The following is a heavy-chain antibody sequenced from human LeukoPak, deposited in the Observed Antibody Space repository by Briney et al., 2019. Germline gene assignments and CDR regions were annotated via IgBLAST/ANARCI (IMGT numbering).Heavy chain of an antibody. CDR3: ARGRGYSGYFGYYYMDV. CDR2: IYYSGST. Sequence: PSETLSLTCTVSGGSISSYYWSWIRQPPGKGLEWIGYIYYSGSTNYNPSLKSRVTISLDTSKNQFSLKLSSVTAADTAVYYCARGRGYSGYFGYYYMDVRGKGTTVTISS. V-gene: IGHV4-59*01. D-gene: IGHD5-12*01. CDR1: GGSISSYY. J-gene: IGHJ6*03.